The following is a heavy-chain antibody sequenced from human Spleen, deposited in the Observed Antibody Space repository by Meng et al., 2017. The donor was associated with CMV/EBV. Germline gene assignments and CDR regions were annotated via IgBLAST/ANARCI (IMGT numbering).Heavy chain of an antibody. Sequence: AVYGGSFSGYYWSWIRQPPGKGLEWIGEITHSGSTNYNPSLKSRVTISVDTSKNQFSLKLSSVTAADTAVYYCARAADSSSWYYFDYWGQGTLVTVSS. CDR3: ARAADSSSWYYFDY. J-gene: IGHJ4*02. CDR2: ITHSGST. V-gene: IGHV4-34*01. D-gene: IGHD6-13*01. CDR1: GGSFSGYY.